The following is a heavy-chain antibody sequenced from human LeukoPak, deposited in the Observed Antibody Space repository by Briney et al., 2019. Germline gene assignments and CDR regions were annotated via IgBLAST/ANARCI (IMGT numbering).Heavy chain of an antibody. CDR1: GFTFSSYG. J-gene: IGHJ6*03. V-gene: IGHV3-30*02. Sequence: PGGSLRLSCAASGFTFSSYGIHWVRQAPGKGLEWVAFIRYDGSNKYYADSVKGRFTISRDNSKNTLYLQMKSLRAEDTAVYYCAKGGGYEAQYYYYYLDVWGKGTTVTISS. CDR2: IRYDGSNK. CDR3: AKGGGYEAQYYYYYLDV. D-gene: IGHD5-12*01.